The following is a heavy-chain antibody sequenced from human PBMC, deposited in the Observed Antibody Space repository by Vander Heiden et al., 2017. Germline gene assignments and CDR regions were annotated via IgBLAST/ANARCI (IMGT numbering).Heavy chain of an antibody. Sequence: QVQLQESGPGLVKPSATLSLTCTVSGGSVSSGDFYWNWIRQSPGKGLEWIGYIYYSGNTNYNPSLKSRVTISVDTSKNQFSLKLTSVTPEDTAVYYCARLGVATDYWGQGALVTVSS. V-gene: IGHV4-61*08. CDR3: ARLGVATDY. J-gene: IGHJ4*02. D-gene: IGHD2-21*01. CDR2: IYYSGNT. CDR1: GGSVSSGDFY.